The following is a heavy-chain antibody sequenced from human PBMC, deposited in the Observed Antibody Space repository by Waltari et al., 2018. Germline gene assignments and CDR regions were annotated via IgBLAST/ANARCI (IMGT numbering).Heavy chain of an antibody. CDR3: ARDKDYQVVHFDS. CDR2: INKDGSIT. Sequence: EVQLVESGGSLVQPGGSLRLSCAASGFTFSSYWMYWVRQAPGKGLVWVSRINKDGSITNYADSVKGRFTISRDNAKNTLYLQMDGLRAEDTAVYYCARDKDYQVVHFDSWGQGTLVTVSS. V-gene: IGHV3-74*01. D-gene: IGHD2-15*01. CDR1: GFTFSSYW. J-gene: IGHJ4*02.